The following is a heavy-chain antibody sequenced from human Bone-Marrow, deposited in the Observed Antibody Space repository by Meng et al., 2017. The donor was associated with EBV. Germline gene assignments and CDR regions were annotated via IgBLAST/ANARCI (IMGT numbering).Heavy chain of an antibody. V-gene: IGHV2-5*02. J-gene: IGHJ5*02. CDR2: IYWDDDK. CDR1: GFSITTSGVG. D-gene: IGHD4-17*01. Sequence: QITLKESGPTLVKPTQTLTLTCNFSGFSITTSGVGVGWIRQPPGKALEWLALIYWDDDKRYSPSLKSRLTITKDTSKNQVVLTMTNMDPVDTATYYCAHKKYASYGENWFDPWGQGTLVTVSS. CDR3: AHKKYASYGENWFDP.